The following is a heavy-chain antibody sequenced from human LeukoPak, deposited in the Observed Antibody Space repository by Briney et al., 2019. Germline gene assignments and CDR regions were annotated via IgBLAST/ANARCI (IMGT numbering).Heavy chain of an antibody. Sequence: SQTLSLTCTVAGGSVSSGCYYWGWLQQPPWKGLDWIGDIYYRGTTNNNPSLKTRLTILVDTSKNQFSLNLSSVTAADTAVYYCARRSIAAAGYDYWGQGTLVTVSS. J-gene: IGHJ4*02. CDR2: IYYRGTT. V-gene: IGHV4-61*01. CDR3: ARRSIAAAGYDY. D-gene: IGHD6-13*01. CDR1: GGSVSSGCYY.